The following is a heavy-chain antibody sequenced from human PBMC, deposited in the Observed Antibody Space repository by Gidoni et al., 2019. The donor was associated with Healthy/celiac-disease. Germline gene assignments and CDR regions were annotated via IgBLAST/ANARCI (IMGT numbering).Heavy chain of an antibody. J-gene: IGHJ3*02. CDR3: ARVGLRYFDWLGDDAFDI. V-gene: IGHV3-48*03. CDR2: IRSSGSTI. CDR1: GFTFRSYE. Sequence: EVQLVESGGGLVQPGWSLRLSCAASGFTFRSYELNWVRQAPGKGLEWVSYIRSSGSTIYYADSVKGRFTISRDNAKNSLYLQMNSLRAEDTAVYYCARVGLRYFDWLGDDAFDIWGQGTMVTVSS. D-gene: IGHD3-9*01.